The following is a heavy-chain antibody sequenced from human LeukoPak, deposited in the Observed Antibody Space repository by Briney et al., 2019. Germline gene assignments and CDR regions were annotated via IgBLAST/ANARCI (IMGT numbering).Heavy chain of an antibody. CDR3: ATLSTITFGGVVVSC. J-gene: IGHJ4*02. CDR1: GFTFSSYS. Sequence: GGLRLSCAASGFTFSSYSMNWVRQAPGKGLEWVSSISSSSSYIYYADSVKGRFTISRDNAKNSLYLQMNSLRAEDTAVYYCATLSTITFGGVVVSCWGQGTRVTASS. V-gene: IGHV3-21*01. D-gene: IGHD3-16*02. CDR2: ISSSSSYI.